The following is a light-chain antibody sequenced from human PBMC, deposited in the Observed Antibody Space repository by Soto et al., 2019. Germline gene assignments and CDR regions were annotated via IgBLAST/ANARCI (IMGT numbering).Light chain of an antibody. CDR3: CSYAGSSTYV. J-gene: IGLJ1*01. Sequence: QSSLTQPASVSGTPGQSITISCTGTSSDVGSYNLVSWYQQHPGKAPKFMIYEATKRPSGVSNRFSGSKSGNTASLTISGLQAEDEADYYCCSYAGSSTYVFGTGTKVTVL. V-gene: IGLV2-23*01. CDR2: EAT. CDR1: SSDVGSYNL.